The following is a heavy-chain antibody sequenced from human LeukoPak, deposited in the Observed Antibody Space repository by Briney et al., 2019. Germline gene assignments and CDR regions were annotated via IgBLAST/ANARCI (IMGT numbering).Heavy chain of an antibody. CDR3: VRAPIYCRGGSCYAFDI. CDR1: GFTFSSYS. J-gene: IGHJ3*02. D-gene: IGHD2-15*01. V-gene: IGHV3-21*01. CDR2: ISSSSSYI. Sequence: PGGSLRLSCAASGFTFSSYSMNWVRQAPGKGLEWLSSISSSSSYIYYADSVKGRFTISRDNAKNSLYLQMNSLRAEDTAVYYCVRAPIYCRGGSCYAFDIWGRGTMVTVSS.